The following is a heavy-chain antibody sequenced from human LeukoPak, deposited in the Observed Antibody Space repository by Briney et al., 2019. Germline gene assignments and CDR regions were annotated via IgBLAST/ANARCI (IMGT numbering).Heavy chain of an antibody. CDR1: EYTFTGYY. V-gene: IGHV1-2*06. CDR3: VRDRGGYCSRANCRAGWFDP. J-gene: IGHJ5*02. CDR2: INPNSGGT. D-gene: IGHD2-2*01. Sequence: ASVKVSCKGSEYTFTGYYMHWVRQAPGQGLEWMGRINPNSGGTDYAQKFQGRVTMTRDTSISTAYMELSSLTSDDTAVYYCVRDRGGYCSRANCRAGWFDPGAREPWSPSPQ.